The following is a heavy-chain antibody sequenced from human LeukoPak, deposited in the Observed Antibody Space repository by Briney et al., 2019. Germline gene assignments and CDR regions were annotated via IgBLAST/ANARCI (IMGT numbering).Heavy chain of an antibody. CDR3: ARDRGGYCSSTSCLGRFDP. CDR1: GFTFSDYY. D-gene: IGHD2-2*01. Sequence: GGSLRLSCAASGFTFSDYYMSRIRQAPGKGLEWVSYISSSGSTIYYADSVKGRFTISRDNAKNSLYLQMNSLRAEDTAVYYCARDRGGYCSSTSCLGRFDPWGQGTLVTVSS. V-gene: IGHV3-11*01. CDR2: ISSSGSTI. J-gene: IGHJ5*02.